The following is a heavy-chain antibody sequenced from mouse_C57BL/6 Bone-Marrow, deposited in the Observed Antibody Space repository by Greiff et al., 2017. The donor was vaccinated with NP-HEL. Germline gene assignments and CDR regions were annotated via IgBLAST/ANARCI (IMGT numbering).Heavy chain of an antibody. J-gene: IGHJ3*01. CDR2: INPYNGGT. Sequence: EVQLQQSGPELVKPGASVKLSCKASGYTFTDYYMHWVKQSHGKSLEWIGDINPYNGGTSYNQKFKGKATLTVDKSSSTAYMQLRSLTSEDSAVSYCAGDCYDAWLAYWDRGKLVTVSA. D-gene: IGHD2-12*01. CDR1: GYTFTDYY. V-gene: IGHV1-26*01. CDR3: AGDCYDAWLAY.